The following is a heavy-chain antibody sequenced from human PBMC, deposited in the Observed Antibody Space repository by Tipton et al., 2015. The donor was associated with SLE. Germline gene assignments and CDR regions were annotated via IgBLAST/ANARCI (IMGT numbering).Heavy chain of an antibody. J-gene: IGHJ6*02. D-gene: IGHD3-10*01. CDR3: ARGRGDAYGSGTPLIYGMDV. CDR2: IYTSGST. V-gene: IGHV4-4*07. CDR1: DGSISSYY. Sequence: TLSLTCTVSDGSISSYYWSWIRQPAGKGLEWIGRIYTSGSTNYNPSLKSRVTMSVDTSKNKFSLKLSSVTAADTAVYYCARGRGDAYGSGTPLIYGMDVWGQVTTVTVSS.